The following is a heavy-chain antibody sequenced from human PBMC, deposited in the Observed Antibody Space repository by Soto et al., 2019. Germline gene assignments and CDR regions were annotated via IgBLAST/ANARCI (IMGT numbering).Heavy chain of an antibody. CDR2: INPSAGST. Sequence: ASVKVSCKASGYTFTYYYIHWVRQAPGQGFEWMGIINPSAGSTSYAQKHQGRVTMTRDTSTSTVYMELGSLRSEDTAVYYCARSPYSSGSYYPIDYWGQGTLVTVSS. D-gene: IGHD3-22*01. V-gene: IGHV1-46*01. CDR3: ARSPYSSGSYYPIDY. CDR1: GYTFTYYY. J-gene: IGHJ4*02.